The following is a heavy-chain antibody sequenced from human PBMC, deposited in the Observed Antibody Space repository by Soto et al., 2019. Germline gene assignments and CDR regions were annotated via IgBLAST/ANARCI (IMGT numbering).Heavy chain of an antibody. CDR1: GYTFNNYF. J-gene: IGHJ5*02. D-gene: IGHD1-7*01. V-gene: IGHV1-46*02. Sequence: QVQLVQSGAEVRKPGASVKVSCKASGYTFNNYFMHWVRQAPAQGLEGMGVITPSSGSTTYAQRFQGRLTMTRDTSTSTVYRELRSLRSEDTAVYFCARDLVPIWNYVGLAPGAQHWFDPWGQGTLVTVSS. CDR3: ARDLVPIWNYVGLAPGAQHWFDP. CDR2: ITPSSGST.